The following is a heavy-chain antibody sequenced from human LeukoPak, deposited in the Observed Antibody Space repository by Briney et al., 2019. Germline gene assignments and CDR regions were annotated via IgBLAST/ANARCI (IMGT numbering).Heavy chain of an antibody. D-gene: IGHD1-1*01. Sequence: KSSETLSLTYVVYGFSISSGYYWGWIRQPPRRGLEWIVNSHPSGTTFYNSSLKSRVAMSIDTSKNQFSLKLVSVTAADTAVYYCAREAERRIVNWGQGTLVTVSS. J-gene: IGHJ4*02. CDR2: SHPSGTT. CDR3: AREAERRIVN. V-gene: IGHV4-38-2*02. CDR1: GFSISSGYY.